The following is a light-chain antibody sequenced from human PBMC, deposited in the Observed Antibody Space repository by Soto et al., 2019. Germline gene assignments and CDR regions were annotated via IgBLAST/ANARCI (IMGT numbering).Light chain of an antibody. CDR2: GNS. CDR3: QSYDSSLRGWV. J-gene: IGLJ3*02. CDR1: SSNIGAGYD. Sequence: QLVLTQPTSVSGAPGQRVTISCTGSSSNIGAGYDVHWYQQLPGTAPKLLIYGNSNRPSGVPDRFSGSKSGTSASLAITGLQAEDEADYYCQSYDSSLRGWVFGGGTKLTVL. V-gene: IGLV1-40*01.